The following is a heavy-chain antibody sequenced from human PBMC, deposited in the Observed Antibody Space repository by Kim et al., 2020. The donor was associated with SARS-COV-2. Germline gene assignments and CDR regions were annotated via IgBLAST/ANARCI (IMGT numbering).Heavy chain of an antibody. CDR3: ARDLVSPNKGPQDYDFWSGYYYYGMDV. Sequence: ASVKVSCKASGYTFTGYYMHWVRQAPGQGLEWMGRINPNSGGTNYAQKFQGRVTMTRDTSISTAYMELSRLRSDDTAVYYCARDLVSPNKGPQDYDFWSGYYYYGMDVWGQGTTVTVSS. CDR1: GYTFTGYY. V-gene: IGHV1-2*06. J-gene: IGHJ6*02. CDR2: INPNSGGT. D-gene: IGHD3-3*01.